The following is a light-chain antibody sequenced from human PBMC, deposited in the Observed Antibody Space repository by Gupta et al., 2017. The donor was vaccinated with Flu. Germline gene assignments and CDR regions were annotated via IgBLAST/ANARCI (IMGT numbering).Light chain of an antibody. J-gene: IGLJ3*02. CDR3: QTWGTGIQV. CDR2: VSSDGSH. Sequence: QLVLTQSPLASASLGASVKLTCTLSSGRSSYAVAWHQQQPHKGPRYLMKVSSDGSHNKGDGIPDRFSGSSSGAERYLTISSLQSDDEADYYCQTWGTGIQVFGGGTKLTVL. CDR1: SGRSSYA. V-gene: IGLV4-69*01.